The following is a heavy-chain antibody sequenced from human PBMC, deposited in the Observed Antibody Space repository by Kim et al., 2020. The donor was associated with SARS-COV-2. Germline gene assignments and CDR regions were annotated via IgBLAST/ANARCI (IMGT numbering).Heavy chain of an antibody. D-gene: IGHD3-10*01. CDR2: INHSGST. Sequence: SETLSLTCAVYGGSFSGYYWSWIRQPPGKGLEWIGEINHSGSTNYNPSLKSRVTISVDTSKNQFSLKLSSVTAADTAVYYCARFKSLWFGEPSHAFDIWGQGTMVTVSS. J-gene: IGHJ3*02. CDR1: GGSFSGYY. V-gene: IGHV4-34*01. CDR3: ARFKSLWFGEPSHAFDI.